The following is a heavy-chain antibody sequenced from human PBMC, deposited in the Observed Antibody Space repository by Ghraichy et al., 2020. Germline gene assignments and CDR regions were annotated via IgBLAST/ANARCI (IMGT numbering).Heavy chain of an antibody. V-gene: IGHV3-74*01. D-gene: IGHD5/OR15-5a*01. CDR3: LRWALHAFDI. CDR1: GFSLSDYW. Sequence: GGSLRLSCAASGFSLSDYWMRWVRQGQGKGLVWVSGISNDRGATRYADSVKGRFTISRDNAKNTLYLQMNSLRAEDTAVYYCLRWALHAFDIWGQGTMVTVSS. J-gene: IGHJ3*02. CDR2: ISNDRGAT.